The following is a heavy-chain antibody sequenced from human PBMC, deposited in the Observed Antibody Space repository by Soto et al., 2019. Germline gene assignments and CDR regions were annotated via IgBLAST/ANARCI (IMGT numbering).Heavy chain of an antibody. CDR2: INPNSGGT. D-gene: IGHD6-13*01. CDR3: APDDPNTSSWSSDY. J-gene: IGHJ4*02. V-gene: IGHV1-2*02. Sequence: ASVKASCKASGYTFTGYYMHWVRQAPGQGLEWMGWINPNSGGTNYAQKFQGRVTMTRDTSISTAYMELSRLGSDDTAVYYCAPDDPNTSSWSSDYWGQGTLVTVSS. CDR1: GYTFTGYY.